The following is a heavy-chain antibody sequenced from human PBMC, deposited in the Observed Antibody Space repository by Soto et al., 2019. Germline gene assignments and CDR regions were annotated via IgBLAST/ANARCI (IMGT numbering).Heavy chain of an antibody. CDR3: ARLPTIVLVPAAMRRGYNWFAP. CDR2: INHSGST. CDR1: GSSISSGVYS. V-gene: IGHV4-30-2*01. J-gene: IGHJ5*02. Sequence: SETLSLTCAVSGSSISSGVYSWSWLRQPPGKGLEWIGEINHSGSTNYNPSLKSRVTISVDTSKNQFSLKLSSVTAADTAVYYCARLPTIVLVPAAMRRGYNWFAPWGQGTLVTVSS. D-gene: IGHD2-2*01.